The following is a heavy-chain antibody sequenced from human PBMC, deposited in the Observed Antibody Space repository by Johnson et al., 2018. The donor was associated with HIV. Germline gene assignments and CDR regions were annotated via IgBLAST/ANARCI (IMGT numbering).Heavy chain of an antibody. Sequence: VQLVESGGGVVQPGGSLRLSCAASGFTFSSYGMHWVRQATGKGLEWVSAIGAVGDTYYVGSVKGRFTISRDNSKNTLYLQMNSLRAEDTAVYYCAKDQWSSSWTNDAFDIWGQGTMVTVSS. V-gene: IGHV3-13*01. CDR1: GFTFSSYG. CDR2: IGAVGDT. CDR3: AKDQWSSSWTNDAFDI. J-gene: IGHJ3*02. D-gene: IGHD6-13*01.